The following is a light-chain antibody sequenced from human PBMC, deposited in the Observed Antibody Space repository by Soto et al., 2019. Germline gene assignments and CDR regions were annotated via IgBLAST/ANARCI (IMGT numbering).Light chain of an antibody. CDR1: QSVCNC. Sequence: EIVLTQSPATLSLSPGESATLSCRASQSVCNCLAWYQQKPGQAPRLLIYDVSSRAPGIPARFSGSGSGTDFTLTISSLEPEDFAVYYCQQCNNWPPITFGQGTRLEIK. V-gene: IGKV3-11*01. CDR3: QQCNNWPPIT. CDR2: DVS. J-gene: IGKJ5*01.